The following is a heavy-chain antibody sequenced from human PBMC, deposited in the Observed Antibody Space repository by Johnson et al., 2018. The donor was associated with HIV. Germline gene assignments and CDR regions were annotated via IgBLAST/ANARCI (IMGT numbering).Heavy chain of an antibody. D-gene: IGHD6-13*01. V-gene: IGHV3-30*19. CDR3: ARDGTSRGGAFDI. Sequence: MQLVESGGGVVQPGRSLRLSCAASGFTFSSYGMHWVRQAPGKGLEWVAVIWYDGSTKYYADSVKGRFTISRDNSKNTLYLQMNSLRAEDTAVYYCARDGTSRGGAFDIWGQGTMVTVSS. J-gene: IGHJ3*02. CDR2: IWYDGSTK. CDR1: GFTFSSYG.